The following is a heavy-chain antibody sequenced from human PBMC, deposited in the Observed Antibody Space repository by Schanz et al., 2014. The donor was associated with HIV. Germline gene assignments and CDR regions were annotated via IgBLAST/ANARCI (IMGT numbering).Heavy chain of an antibody. Sequence: VQLLESGGGLVQPGGSQRLSCAASGFAFSDYAMSWVRQAPGKGLEWVSGISASGAGTYYAESVKGRFTISRDNTKNTLYLQMTSLRAEDTAIYYCATMTQGFDSWGQGTLVTVSS. CDR2: ISASGAGT. J-gene: IGHJ4*02. CDR1: GFAFSDYA. V-gene: IGHV3-23*01. D-gene: IGHD3-22*01. CDR3: ATMTQGFDS.